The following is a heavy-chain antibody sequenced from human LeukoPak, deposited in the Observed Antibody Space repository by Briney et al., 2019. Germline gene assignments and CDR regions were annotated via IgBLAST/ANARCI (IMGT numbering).Heavy chain of an antibody. CDR2: ISSNGGST. CDR1: GFTFSSYA. CDR3: VKATPLWFRRTTRVVPDYFDY. J-gene: IGHJ4*02. Sequence: GSLRLSCSASGFTFSSYAMHWVRQAPGKGLEYVSAISSNGGSTYYADSVKGRFTISRDNSKNTLYLQMSSLRAEDTAVYYCVKATPLWFRRTTRVVPDYFDYWGQGTLVTVSS. D-gene: IGHD3-10*01. V-gene: IGHV3-64D*06.